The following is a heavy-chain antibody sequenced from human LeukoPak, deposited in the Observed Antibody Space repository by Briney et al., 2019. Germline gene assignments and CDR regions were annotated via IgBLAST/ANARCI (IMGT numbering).Heavy chain of an antibody. D-gene: IGHD6-13*01. CDR3: AKDRRSSSWGVNNWFDP. Sequence: GGSLRLSCAASGFTFSSYGMHWVRQAPGKGLEWVAFIRYDGSNKYYADSVKGRFTISRDNSKNTLYLQMNSLRAEDTAVYYCAKDRRSSSWGVNNWFDPWGQGTLVTVSS. CDR1: GFTFSSYG. V-gene: IGHV3-30*02. CDR2: IRYDGSNK. J-gene: IGHJ5*02.